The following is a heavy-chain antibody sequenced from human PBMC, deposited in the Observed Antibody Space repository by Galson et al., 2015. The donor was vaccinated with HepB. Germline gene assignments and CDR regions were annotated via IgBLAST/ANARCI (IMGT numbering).Heavy chain of an antibody. J-gene: IGHJ6*02. D-gene: IGHD3-10*01. Sequence: SLRLSCAASEFTFSSYWMNWVRQAPGKGLEWVANINPDGSEKYYVASLKGRFTISRDNAKNSLYLQMESLRAEDTAVYYCARRISLVRGIITKPDYYYGMDVWGQGTTVTVAS. CDR2: INPDGSEK. V-gene: IGHV3-7*03. CDR1: EFTFSSYW. CDR3: ARRISLVRGIITKPDYYYGMDV.